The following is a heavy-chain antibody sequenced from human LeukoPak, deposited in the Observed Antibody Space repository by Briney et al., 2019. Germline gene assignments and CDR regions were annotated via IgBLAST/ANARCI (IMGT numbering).Heavy chain of an antibody. D-gene: IGHD3-10*01. CDR1: GYTFTSYG. J-gene: IGHJ4*02. CDR2: ISAYNGNT. CDR3: ARDLTHYYGSGSYPAPVDY. Sequence: APVKVSCKASGYTFTSYGISWVRQAPGQGLEWMGWISAYNGNTNYAQKLQGRVTMTTDTSTSTAYMELRSLRSDDTAAYYCARDLTHYYGSGSYPAPVDYWGQGTLVTVSS. V-gene: IGHV1-18*01.